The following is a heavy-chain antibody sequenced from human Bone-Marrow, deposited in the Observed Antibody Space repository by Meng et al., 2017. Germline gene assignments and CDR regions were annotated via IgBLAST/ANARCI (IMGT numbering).Heavy chain of an antibody. CDR1: GGSISSGSYY. CDR2: IYHSGST. Sequence: SETLSLTCTVSGGSISSGSYYWSWIRQPPGKGLEWIGSIYHSGSTYYNPSLKSRVTISVDTPKNQFSLKLSSVTAADTAVYYCARDRYYDFWSGYYRADRAKNWFDPWGQGTLVTVSS. CDR3: ARDRYYDFWSGYYRADRAKNWFDP. J-gene: IGHJ5*02. V-gene: IGHV4-39*07. D-gene: IGHD3-3*01.